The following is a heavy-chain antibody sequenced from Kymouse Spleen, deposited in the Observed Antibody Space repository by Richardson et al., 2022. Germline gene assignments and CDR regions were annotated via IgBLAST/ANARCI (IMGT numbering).Heavy chain of an antibody. CDR3: AREYYGSGSYYNGDWFDP. V-gene: IGHV4-61*01. J-gene: IGHJ5*02. Sequence: QVQLQESGPGLVKPSETLSLTCTVSGGSVSSGSYYWSWIRQPPGKGLEWIGYIYYSGSTNYNPSLKSRVTISVDTSKNQFSLKLSSVTAADTAVYYCAREYYGSGSYYNGDWFDPWGQGTLVTVSS. CDR1: GGSVSSGSYY. CDR2: IYYSGST. D-gene: IGHD3-10*01.